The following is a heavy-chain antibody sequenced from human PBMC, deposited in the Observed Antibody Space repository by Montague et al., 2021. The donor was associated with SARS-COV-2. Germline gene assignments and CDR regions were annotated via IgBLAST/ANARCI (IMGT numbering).Heavy chain of an antibody. J-gene: IGHJ4*02. CDR3: ARKTDGPAGDY. CDR2: IYSRGST. Sequence: SLRLSCAASGFTVSSNYMSWVRQAPGKGLECVSVIYSRGSTYYADSVKGRFTISRDNSKNTLYLQMNSLRAEDTAVYYCARKTDGPAGDYWGQGTLVTVSP. CDR1: GFTVSSNY. V-gene: IGHV3-53*01. D-gene: IGHD5-24*01.